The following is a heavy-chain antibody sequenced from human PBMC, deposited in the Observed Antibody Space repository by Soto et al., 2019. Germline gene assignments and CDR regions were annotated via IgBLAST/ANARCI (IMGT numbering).Heavy chain of an antibody. CDR3: AKRSSSSTFDY. V-gene: IGHV3-33*06. CDR1: GFTFTHYA. D-gene: IGHD6-6*01. J-gene: IGHJ4*02. CDR2: IWCDESNK. Sequence: GGSLRLSCAASGFTFTHYAMHWVRQAPGKEPEWVSIIWCDESNKYYADSVKGRFTISRDNSKNTLYLQMNSLRAEDTAVYYCAKRSSSSTFDYWGQGTLVTVSS.